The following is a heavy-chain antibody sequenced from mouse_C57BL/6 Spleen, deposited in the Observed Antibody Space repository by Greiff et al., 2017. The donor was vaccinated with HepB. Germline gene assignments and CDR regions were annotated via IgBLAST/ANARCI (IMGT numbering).Heavy chain of an antibody. J-gene: IGHJ4*01. CDR2: IYPGDGDT. CDR1: GYAFSSSW. V-gene: IGHV1-82*01. CDR3: APITTVVAKEGAMDY. D-gene: IGHD1-1*01. Sequence: VQLQQSGPELVKPGASVKISCKASGYAFSSSWMNWVKHRPGKGLEWIGRIYPGDGDTNYNWKFKGKATLTADKSSSTAYMQLSSLTSEDSAVYFCAPITTVVAKEGAMDYRGQGTSVTVSS.